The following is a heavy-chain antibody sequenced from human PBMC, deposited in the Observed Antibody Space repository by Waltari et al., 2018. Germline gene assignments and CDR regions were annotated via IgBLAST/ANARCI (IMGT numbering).Heavy chain of an antibody. CDR1: GGPIISSSYY. CDR2: IYYSGST. D-gene: IGHD5-18*01. CDR3: AREGRGYSYGYDY. J-gene: IGHJ4*02. Sequence: QLQLQESGPGLVKPSETLSLTCTVSGGPIISSSYYWGWIRQPPGKGLEWIGSIYYSGSTYYNPSLKSRVTISVDTSKNQFSLKLSSVTAADTAVYYCAREGRGYSYGYDYWGQGTLVTVSS. V-gene: IGHV4-39*07.